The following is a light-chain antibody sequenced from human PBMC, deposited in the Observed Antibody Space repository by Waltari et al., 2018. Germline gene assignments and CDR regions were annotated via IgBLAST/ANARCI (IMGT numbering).Light chain of an antibody. CDR1: SSNIRSSF. CDR2: RND. CDR3: AAWDDSLTVR. J-gene: IGLJ3*02. V-gene: IGLV1-47*01. Sequence: QSVLTQPPSASGTPGQRITISCSRTSSNIRSSFVCLYQHLPGPAPKLLIYRNDQRPSGVPDRFSGSRSGTSASLAISGLRSEDEADYYCAAWDDSLTVRFGGGTKLTVL.